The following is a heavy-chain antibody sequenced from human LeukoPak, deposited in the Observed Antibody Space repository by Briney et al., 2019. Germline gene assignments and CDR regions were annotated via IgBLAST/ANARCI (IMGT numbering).Heavy chain of an antibody. CDR1: GFTFSSYT. V-gene: IGHV3-48*01. CDR3: ARFAAGGSYYYMDV. Sequence: GGSLRLSCAASGFTFSSYTMNWVRQPPGKGLEWVSNIGTSSTTIYYADSVKGRFTISRDNAKNSLYLQMNSLRADDTAVYYCARFAAGGSYYYMDVWGKGTTVTVTS. CDR2: IGTSSTTI. J-gene: IGHJ6*03. D-gene: IGHD6-25*01.